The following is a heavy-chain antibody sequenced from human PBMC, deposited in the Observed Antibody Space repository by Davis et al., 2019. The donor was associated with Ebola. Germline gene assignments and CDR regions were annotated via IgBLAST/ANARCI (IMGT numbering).Heavy chain of an antibody. J-gene: IGHJ6*03. Sequence: ASVKVSCKASGYTFTGYYMHWVRQAPGQGLEWMGWISAYNGNTNYAQKLQGRVTMTTDTSTSTAYMELRSLRSDDTAVYYCAVHRGYCSSTSCSETSTYYYYYYMDVWGKGTTVTVSS. CDR3: AVHRGYCSSTSCSETSTYYYYYYMDV. CDR2: ISAYNGNT. V-gene: IGHV1-18*04. CDR1: GYTFTGYY. D-gene: IGHD2-2*01.